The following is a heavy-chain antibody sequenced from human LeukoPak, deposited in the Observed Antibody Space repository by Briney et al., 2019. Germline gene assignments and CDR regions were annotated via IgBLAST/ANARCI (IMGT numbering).Heavy chain of an antibody. CDR3: ARDSYYDFWSGYYSSNWFDP. CDR1: GGTFSNYA. D-gene: IGHD3-3*01. Sequence: GASVKVSCKASGGTFSNYAINWVRQAPGQGLEWMGGIILIFGTANYAQKFQGRVTITADKSTSTVYMELSSLISEDTAVYYCARDSYYDFWSGYYSSNWFDPWGQGTLVTVSS. CDR2: IILIFGTA. V-gene: IGHV1-69*06. J-gene: IGHJ5*02.